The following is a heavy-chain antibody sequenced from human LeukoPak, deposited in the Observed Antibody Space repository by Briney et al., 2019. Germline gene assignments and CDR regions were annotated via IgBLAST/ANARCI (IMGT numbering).Heavy chain of an antibody. V-gene: IGHV1-18*01. J-gene: IGHJ6*03. CDR2: ISAYNGNT. Sequence: ASVKVSCKASGYTFTSYGISWVRQAPGQGLEWMGWISAYNGNTNYAQKLQGRVTMTTDTSTSTAYMELRSLRSDDTAVYYCARVIMVYARVPYYYYMDVWGKGTTVTVSS. CDR1: GYTFTSYG. D-gene: IGHD2-8*01. CDR3: ARVIMVYARVPYYYYMDV.